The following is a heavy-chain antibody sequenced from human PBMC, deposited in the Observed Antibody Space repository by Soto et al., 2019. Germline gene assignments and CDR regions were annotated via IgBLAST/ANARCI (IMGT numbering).Heavy chain of an antibody. Sequence: PGESLKISCTASGYNFPGYWIGWVRQMPGKGLEWMGRIAPADSYTNYSPSSHGHVTMSVDRSISTAYLQWGSLKASDSALYYCVRVPIGHSDDSGYSDSWGKGTQVTVSS. D-gene: IGHD3-22*01. V-gene: IGHV5-10-1*01. CDR2: IAPADSYT. J-gene: IGHJ5*01. CDR3: VRVPIGHSDDSGYSDS. CDR1: GYNFPGYW.